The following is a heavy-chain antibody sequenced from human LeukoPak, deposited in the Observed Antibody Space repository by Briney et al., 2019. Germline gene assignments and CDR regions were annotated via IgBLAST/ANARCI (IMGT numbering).Heavy chain of an antibody. D-gene: IGHD3-22*01. J-gene: IGHJ4*02. CDR1: GGSISSYY. Sequence: PSKTLSLTCTVSGGSISSYYWSWIRQPAGKGLEWIGRIYTSGSTNYNPSLKSRVTMSVDTSKNQFSLKLSSVTAADTAVYYCARDQWGYYDSSGYYYFDYWGQGTLVTVSS. V-gene: IGHV4-4*07. CDR3: ARDQWGYYDSSGYYYFDY. CDR2: IYTSGST.